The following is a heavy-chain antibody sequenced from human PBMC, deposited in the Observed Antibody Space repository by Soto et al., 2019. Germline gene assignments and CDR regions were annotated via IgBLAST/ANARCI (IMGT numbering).Heavy chain of an antibody. Sequence: ASETLSLTCTVSGGSISSYYWSWIRQPPGKGLEWIGYIYYSGSTNYNLSLKSRVTISVDTSKNQFSLKLSSVTAADTAVYYCARDQGIAAAGTYYYYGMDVWGQGTTVTVSS. J-gene: IGHJ6*02. CDR2: IYYSGST. CDR3: ARDQGIAAAGTYYYYGMDV. D-gene: IGHD6-13*01. V-gene: IGHV4-59*01. CDR1: GGSISSYY.